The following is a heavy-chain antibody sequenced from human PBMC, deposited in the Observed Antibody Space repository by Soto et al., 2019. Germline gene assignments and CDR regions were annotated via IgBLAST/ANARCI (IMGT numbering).Heavy chain of an antibody. Sequence: QVQLVQSGAEVKKPGSSVKVSCKASGGTFSSYAISWVRQAPGQGLEWMGGIIPIFGTANYAQKFQGRVTITADESTSTAYKELSSLRSEDKAVYYCARAFGGATDCFYYGMDVWGQGTTVTVS. CDR3: ARAFGGATDCFYYGMDV. D-gene: IGHD1-26*01. V-gene: IGHV1-69*12. CDR2: IIPIFGTA. J-gene: IGHJ6*02. CDR1: GGTFSSYA.